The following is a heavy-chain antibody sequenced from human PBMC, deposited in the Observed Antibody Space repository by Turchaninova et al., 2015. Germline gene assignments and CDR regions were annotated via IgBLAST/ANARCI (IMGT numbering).Heavy chain of an antibody. CDR2: IYWDDDK. V-gene: IGHV2-5*02. CDR1: GFSLSSRGVG. CDR3: AHSGSQILDY. Sequence: QTTXXXSGPTLVXXXQTLTLTCTFSGFSLSSRGVGVAWIRQPPGEALEWLATIYWDDDKRYSPSLKSRLTITKDTSKNQVVLTMTNMDPVDSATYYCAHSGSQILDYWGQGTLVTVSS. J-gene: IGHJ4*02. D-gene: IGHD3-10*01.